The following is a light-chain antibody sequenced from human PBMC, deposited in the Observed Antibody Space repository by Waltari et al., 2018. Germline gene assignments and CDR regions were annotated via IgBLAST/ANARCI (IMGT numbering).Light chain of an antibody. CDR2: KAS. CDR1: QSISDW. CDR3: QHYDGFPWT. J-gene: IGKJ1*01. V-gene: IGKV1-5*03. Sequence: DIQMTQSPYTLSASVGDRVTLPCRASQSISDWLAWYQQKQGKAPKLLIYKASDLESGVPSRFSGSGSGTEFTLTISSLQPDDFATYYCQHYDGFPWTFGQGTEVESK.